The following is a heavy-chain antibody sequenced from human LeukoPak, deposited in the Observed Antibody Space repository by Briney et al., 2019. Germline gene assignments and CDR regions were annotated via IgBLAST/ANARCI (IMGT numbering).Heavy chain of an antibody. CDR2: ISAYNGNT. V-gene: IGHV1-18*01. Sequence: ASVTVSCTASGYTFTSYGISWVRQAPGQGLEWMGWISAYNGNTNYAQKLQGRVTMTTDTSTSTAYMELRSLRSDDTAVYYCATLMIVVGGLDYWGQGTPVTVSS. CDR3: ATLMIVVGGLDY. J-gene: IGHJ4*02. D-gene: IGHD3-22*01. CDR1: GYTFTSYG.